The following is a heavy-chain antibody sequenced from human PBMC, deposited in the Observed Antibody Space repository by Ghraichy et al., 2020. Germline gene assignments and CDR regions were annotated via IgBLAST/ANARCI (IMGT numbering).Heavy chain of an antibody. V-gene: IGHV4-34*01. CDR3: AREPQDRIAARLYYFDY. CDR2: FNHNGST. CDR1: GGSFSGYY. J-gene: IGHJ4*02. D-gene: IGHD6-6*01. Sequence: SQTLSLTCAVYGGSFSGYYWSWIRQPPGKGLEWIGEFNHNGSTNYNPSLKSRVTISVDTSKNQFSLKLSSVTAADTTVYYCAREPQDRIAARLYYFDYWGQGTLVTVSS.